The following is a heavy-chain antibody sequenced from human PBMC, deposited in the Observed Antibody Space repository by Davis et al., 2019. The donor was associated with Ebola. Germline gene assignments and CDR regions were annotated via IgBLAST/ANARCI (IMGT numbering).Heavy chain of an antibody. V-gene: IGHV1-69*06. CDR3: ASASGYDWDDAFDI. J-gene: IGHJ3*02. CDR1: GGTFSSYA. Sequence: SVKVSCKASGGTFSSYAISWVRQAPGQGLEWMGGIIPIFGTANYAQKFQGRVTITADKSTSTAYMELSSLRSEDTAVYYCASASGYDWDDAFDIWGQGTMVTVSS. D-gene: IGHD5-12*01. CDR2: IIPIFGTA.